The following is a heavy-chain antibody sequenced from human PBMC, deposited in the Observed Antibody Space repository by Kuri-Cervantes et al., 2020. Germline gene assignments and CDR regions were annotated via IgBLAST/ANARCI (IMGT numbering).Heavy chain of an antibody. CDR2: ISSSGSTI. J-gene: IGHJ4*02. D-gene: IGHD6-13*01. Sequence: GGSLRLSCAASGFTFSDYYMSWIRQAPGKGLEWVSYISSSGSTIYYADSVKGRFTISRDNAKNSLYLQMNSLRAEDTAVYYCARAPLELGYSSSWDFDYWGQGTLVTVSS. CDR3: ARAPLELGYSSSWDFDY. CDR1: GFTFSDYY. V-gene: IGHV3-11*01.